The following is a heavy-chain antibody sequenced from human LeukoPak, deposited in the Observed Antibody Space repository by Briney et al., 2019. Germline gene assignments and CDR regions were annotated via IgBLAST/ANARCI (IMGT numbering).Heavy chain of an antibody. J-gene: IGHJ4*02. V-gene: IGHV3-74*01. Sequence: GGSLGLSCAASGNYWMHWVRQAPGKGLVWVSHINSDGSWTSYADSVKGRFTISKDNAKNTVYLQMNNLRAEDTAVYYCVSFYEAYWGRGTLVTVSS. D-gene: IGHD2/OR15-2a*01. CDR3: VSFYEAY. CDR2: INSDGSWT. CDR1: GNYW.